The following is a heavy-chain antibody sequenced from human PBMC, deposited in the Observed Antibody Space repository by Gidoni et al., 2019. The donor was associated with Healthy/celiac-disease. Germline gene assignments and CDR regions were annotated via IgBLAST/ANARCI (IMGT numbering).Heavy chain of an antibody. J-gene: IGHJ4*02. CDR1: GASISSSCYY. CDR3: EREGVNYDFWEGTFDY. D-gene: IGHD3-3*01. V-gene: IGHV4-39*07. CDR2: IYDRWST. Sequence: QLQLQESGPGLVKPSETLSLTCTVSGASISSSCYYWGWIRQPPGKGLEWIVSIYDRWSTYYNQSLKSRVTISVDTSKNQFSLKLSSVTAADTAVYYCEREGVNYDFWEGTFDYWGQGTLVTVSS.